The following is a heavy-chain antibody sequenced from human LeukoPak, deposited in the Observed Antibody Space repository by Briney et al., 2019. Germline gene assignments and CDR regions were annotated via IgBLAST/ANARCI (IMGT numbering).Heavy chain of an antibody. CDR2: IHYSGSS. CDR3: ALAHNSNWFDF. J-gene: IGHJ5*01. Sequence: SETLSLTCTVSGDSTNNFYWNWIRQSPGKGLEWIGNIHYSGSSVYNPSLQSRVTITIDTSRRQFFLKLNSVTAAGTAVYFCALAHNSNWFDFWGPGTLVTVSS. CDR1: GDSTNNFY. V-gene: IGHV4-59*03.